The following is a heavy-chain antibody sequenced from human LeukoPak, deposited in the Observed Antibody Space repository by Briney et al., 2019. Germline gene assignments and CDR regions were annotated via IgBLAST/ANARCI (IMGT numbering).Heavy chain of an antibody. Sequence: PGRSLRLSCAASGFTFSSYGMHWVRQAPGKGLEWVAVIWYDGSNKYYADSVKGRFTISRDNSKNTLYLQMYSLRAEDTAVYYCAKEQGIAVAGTRYDAAIVDYWGQGTLVTVSS. CDR3: AKEQGIAVAGTRYDAAIVDY. V-gene: IGHV3-33*06. CDR2: IWYDGSNK. J-gene: IGHJ4*02. CDR1: GFTFSSYG. D-gene: IGHD6-19*01.